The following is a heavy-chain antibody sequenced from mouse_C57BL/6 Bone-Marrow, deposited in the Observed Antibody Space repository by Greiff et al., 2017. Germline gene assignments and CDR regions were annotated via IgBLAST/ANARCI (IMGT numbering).Heavy chain of an antibody. CDR3: TINDYLSDY. V-gene: IGHV1-74*01. CDR2: IHPSDSDT. J-gene: IGHJ2*01. CDR1: GYTFTSYW. D-gene: IGHD2-4*01. Sequence: QVQLQQPGAELVQPGASVKVSCKASGYTFTSYWMHWVKQRPGQGLEWIGRIHPSDSDTNYNQKFKGKATLTVDKSSSTAYMQLSSLPAEDSAYYYCTINDYLSDYWGQGTTLTVSS.